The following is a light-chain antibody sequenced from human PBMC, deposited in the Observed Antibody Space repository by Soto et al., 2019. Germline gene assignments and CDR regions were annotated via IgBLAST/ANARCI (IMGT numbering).Light chain of an antibody. J-gene: IGLJ1*01. CDR3: IAYTGSSTSYV. CDR2: EVS. Sequence: SALTQPASVSGSPGQSITISCIGTSSDIGSYNHVAWYQQFPGKSPKLTIYEVSSRPSGVSSRFSGSKSGNTASLTISGLQAEDEADYYCIAYTGSSTSYVFGSGTKVTVL. CDR1: SSDIGSYNH. V-gene: IGLV2-14*01.